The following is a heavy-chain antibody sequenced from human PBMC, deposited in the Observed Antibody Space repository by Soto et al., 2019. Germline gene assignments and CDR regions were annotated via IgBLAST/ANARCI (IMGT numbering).Heavy chain of an antibody. CDR1: GFTFISYN. J-gene: IGHJ6*02. V-gene: IGHV3-21*01. Sequence: VGSLRLSCAASGFTFISYNLNWVRQAPGNGLEWVSVISGSSNYIYYSDSVKGRFTISRDNAKNSLFLQINSLRAEDTAVYYCARAVRTGTRALYYDGMDVWGQGTTVTVSS. CDR3: ARAVRTGTRALYYDGMDV. CDR2: ISGSSNYI. D-gene: IGHD1-1*01.